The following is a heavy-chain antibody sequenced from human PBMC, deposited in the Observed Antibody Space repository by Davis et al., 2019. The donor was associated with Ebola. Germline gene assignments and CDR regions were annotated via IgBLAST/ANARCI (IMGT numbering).Heavy chain of an antibody. CDR2: IIPIFGTP. CDR3: AKGLGATMGAHDY. Sequence: AASVKVSCKASGGTFSKYSISWVRLVPGQGLEWMGGIIPIFGTPIYAQNLQGRVTITADESTSTAYMELSSLRSDDTALYYCAKGLGATMGAHDYWGQGTLLTVSS. D-gene: IGHD1-26*01. J-gene: IGHJ4*02. CDR1: GGTFSKYS. V-gene: IGHV1-69*13.